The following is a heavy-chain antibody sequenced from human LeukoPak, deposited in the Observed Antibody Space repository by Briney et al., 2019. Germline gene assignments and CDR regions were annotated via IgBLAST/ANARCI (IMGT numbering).Heavy chain of an antibody. Sequence: GGSLRLSCAASGFTFSNYWMTWVRQAPGKGLEWVSAISGSGGSTYYADSVKGRFTISRDNSKNTLYLQMNSLRAEDTAVYYCASDTAMVIYYYYYMDVWGKGTTVTVSS. J-gene: IGHJ6*03. CDR3: ASDTAMVIYYYYYMDV. V-gene: IGHV3-23*01. D-gene: IGHD5-18*01. CDR1: GFTFSNYW. CDR2: ISGSGGST.